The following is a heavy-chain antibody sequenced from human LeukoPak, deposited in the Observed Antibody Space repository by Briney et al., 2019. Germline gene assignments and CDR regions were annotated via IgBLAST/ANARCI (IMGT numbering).Heavy chain of an antibody. J-gene: IGHJ6*03. CDR2: TKPDGSAE. CDR1: GFTFRNYR. D-gene: IGHD6-6*01. CDR3: ARDGAARGFILSYYYMDV. Sequence: GGSLRLSCAASGFTFRNYRMGWVRQAPGKGLEWVANTKPDGSAEYYADSVRGRFTTSRDNANNFLYLQMNSLRAEDTAVYYCARDGAARGFILSYYYMDVWGKGTTVTVSS. V-gene: IGHV3-7*01.